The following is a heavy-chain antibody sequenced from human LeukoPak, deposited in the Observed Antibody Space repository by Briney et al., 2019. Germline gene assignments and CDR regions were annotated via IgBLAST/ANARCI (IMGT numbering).Heavy chain of an antibody. CDR2: ITSNSVYI. Sequence: GGSLRLSCAASEFTFSCYTMNWVRQAPGKGLEWVSSITSNSVYIYYADSVRGRFTISRDNAKNSLYLQMNSLRAGDTAGYYCARQGCSGGSCYSDYRGQGTLVTVS. CDR1: EFTFSCYT. V-gene: IGHV3-21*01. J-gene: IGHJ4*02. D-gene: IGHD2-15*01. CDR3: ARQGCSGGSCYSDY.